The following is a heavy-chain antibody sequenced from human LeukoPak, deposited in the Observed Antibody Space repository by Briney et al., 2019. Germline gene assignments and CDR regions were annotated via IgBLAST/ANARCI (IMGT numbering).Heavy chain of an antibody. CDR1: GGSISSYY. Sequence: TSETLSLTCTVSGGSISSYYWSWIRQPPGKGLEWIGYIYYSGSTNYNPSLKSRVTMSVDTSKNQFSLKLSSVTAADTAVYYCARGLRFLEWAFDYWGQGTLVTVSS. V-gene: IGHV4-59*12. CDR2: IYYSGST. CDR3: ARGLRFLEWAFDY. D-gene: IGHD3-3*01. J-gene: IGHJ4*02.